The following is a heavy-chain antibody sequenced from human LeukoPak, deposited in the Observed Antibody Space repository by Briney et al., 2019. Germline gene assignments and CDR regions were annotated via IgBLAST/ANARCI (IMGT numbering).Heavy chain of an antibody. CDR2: TYYRSKWYN. CDR3: ARASVPYSSGWYILDY. D-gene: IGHD6-19*01. V-gene: IGHV6-1*01. Sequence: SQTLSLTCAISGDSVSSNSAAWNWIRQSPSRGLEWLGRTYYRSKWYNDYAVSVKSRITINPDTSKNQFSLQLNSVTPGDTAVYYCARASVPYSSGWYILDYWGQGTLVTVSS. J-gene: IGHJ4*02. CDR1: GDSVSSNSAA.